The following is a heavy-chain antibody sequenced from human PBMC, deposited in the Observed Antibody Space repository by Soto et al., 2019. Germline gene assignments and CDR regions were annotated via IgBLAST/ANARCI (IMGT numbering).Heavy chain of an antibody. V-gene: IGHV4-39*01. J-gene: IGHJ5*02. Sequence: PSETLSLTCTVSGGSISSSSYYWGWIRQPPGKGLEWIGSIYYSGSTYYNPSLKSRVTISVDTSKNQFSLKLSSVTAADTSVYYCASYPWELLPYWSDPWGQGTLVTVSS. CDR3: ASYPWELLPYWSDP. CDR1: GGSISSSSYY. D-gene: IGHD1-26*01. CDR2: IYYSGST.